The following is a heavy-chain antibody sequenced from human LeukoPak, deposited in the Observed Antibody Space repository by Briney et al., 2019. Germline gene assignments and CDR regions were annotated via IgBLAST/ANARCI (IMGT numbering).Heavy chain of an antibody. V-gene: IGHV3-21*01. CDR2: ISSSSSYI. CDR3: ARRKEPDYYDGSLDYFDY. CDR1: GFTFSSYS. Sequence: GGSLRLSCAASGFTFSSYSMNWVRQAPGKGLEWVSSISSSSSYIYYADSVKGRFTISRDNAKNSLYLQMNSLRAEDTAVYYCARRKEPDYYDGSLDYFDYWGQGTLVTVSS. D-gene: IGHD3-22*01. J-gene: IGHJ4*02.